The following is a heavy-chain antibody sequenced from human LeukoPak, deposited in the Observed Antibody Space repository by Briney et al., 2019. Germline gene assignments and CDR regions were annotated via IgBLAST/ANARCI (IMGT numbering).Heavy chain of an antibody. J-gene: IGHJ4*02. CDR3: AREALGLKIFDY. Sequence: PSETLSLTCAVYGGSFSAYYWSWIRQPPGKGLEWIREINHSGSTNYNPSLKSRVTISADTSKNQFSLKLSSVTAADTAVYYCAREALGLKIFDYWGQGTLVTVSS. D-gene: IGHD5-12*01. CDR1: GGSFSAYY. V-gene: IGHV4-34*01. CDR2: INHSGST.